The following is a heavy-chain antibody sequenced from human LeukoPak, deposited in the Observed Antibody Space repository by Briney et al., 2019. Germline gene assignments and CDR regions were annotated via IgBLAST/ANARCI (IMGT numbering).Heavy chain of an antibody. CDR3: ARDRWLGY. V-gene: IGHV4-59*01. J-gene: IGHJ4*02. D-gene: IGHD5-12*01. CDR1: GGSISSYF. CDR2: IYYSGST. Sequence: PSETLSLTCTVSGGSISSYFWSWVRQPPGKGLEWIGYIYYSGSTDYNPSLKSRVTISVDTSKNQFSLKLASVTTADTAVYYCARDRWLGYWGRGTLVTVSS.